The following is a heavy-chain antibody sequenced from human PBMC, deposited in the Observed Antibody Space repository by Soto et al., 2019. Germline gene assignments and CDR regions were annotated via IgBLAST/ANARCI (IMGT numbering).Heavy chain of an antibody. CDR2: IDPSDSYT. V-gene: IGHV5-10-1*01. CDR1: GYSFTSYW. D-gene: IGHD3-10*01. J-gene: IGHJ6*02. Sequence: PGESLKISFKGSGYSFTSYWISWVRQMPGKGLEWMGRIDPSDSYTNYSPSFQGHVTISADKSISTAYLQWSSLKASDTAMYYCAITDGEDYYYGMDVWGQGTTVTVSS. CDR3: AITDGEDYYYGMDV.